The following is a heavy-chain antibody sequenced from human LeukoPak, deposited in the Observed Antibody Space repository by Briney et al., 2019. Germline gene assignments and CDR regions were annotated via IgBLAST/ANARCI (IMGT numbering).Heavy chain of an antibody. CDR1: GGSISSYY. J-gene: IGHJ4*02. CDR2: IYYSGST. Sequence: SETLSLTCTVSGGSISSYYWSWIRQPPGKGLEWIGYIYYSGSTNYNPSLKSRVTISVDTSKNQFSLKLSSVTAADTAVYYCARVAMVRGVITPYYFDYWGQGTLVTVSS. V-gene: IGHV4-59*01. D-gene: IGHD3-10*01. CDR3: ARVAMVRGVITPYYFDY.